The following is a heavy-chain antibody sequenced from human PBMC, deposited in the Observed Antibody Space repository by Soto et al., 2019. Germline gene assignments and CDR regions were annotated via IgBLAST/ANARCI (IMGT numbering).Heavy chain of an antibody. Sequence: QVQLVESGGGVVQPGRSLTLSCAASGFTFSSYPMHWVLQAPGKGLEWVAFILYDESNKYYADSVKGRFTISRDNSTHTLYLQTNSQRAEDTAVYYCARVRGSSWYEGAFDIWGQATMVNVSS. CDR2: ILYDESNK. V-gene: IGHV3-30-3*01. J-gene: IGHJ3*02. D-gene: IGHD6-13*01. CDR1: GFTFSSYP. CDR3: ARVRGSSWYEGAFDI.